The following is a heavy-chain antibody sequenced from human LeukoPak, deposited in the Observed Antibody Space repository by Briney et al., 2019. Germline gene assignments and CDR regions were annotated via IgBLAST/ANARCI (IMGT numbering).Heavy chain of an antibody. J-gene: IGHJ4*02. V-gene: IGHV3-48*01. CDR1: GFTFSSYS. CDR2: ISSSSSTI. Sequence: PGGSLRLSCAASGFTFSSYSMNWVRQAPGKGPEWVSYISSSSSTIYYADSVKGRFTISRDNAKNSLYLQMNSLRAEDTAVYYCARERGEGGAPFDYWGQGTLVTVSS. D-gene: IGHD1-26*01. CDR3: ARERGEGGAPFDY.